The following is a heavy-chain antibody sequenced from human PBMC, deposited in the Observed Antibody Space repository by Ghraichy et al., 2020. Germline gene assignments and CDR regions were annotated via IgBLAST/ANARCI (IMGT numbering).Heavy chain of an antibody. CDR2: INHSGST. V-gene: IGHV4-34*01. CDR1: GGSFSGYY. CDR3: ARRHSSSWYGYYYYYGMDV. Sequence: ETLSLTCAVYGGSFSGYYWSWIRQPPGKGLEWIGEINHSGSTNYNPSLKSRVTISVDTSKNQFSLKLSSVTAADTAVYYCARRHSSSWYGYYYYYGMDVWGQGTTVTVSS. J-gene: IGHJ6*02. D-gene: IGHD6-13*01.